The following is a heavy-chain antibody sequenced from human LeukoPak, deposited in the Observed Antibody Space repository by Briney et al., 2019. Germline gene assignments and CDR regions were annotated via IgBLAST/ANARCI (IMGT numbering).Heavy chain of an antibody. CDR1: GFTFSSFE. CDR2: ISSTGNTI. J-gene: IGHJ4*02. D-gene: IGHD3-10*01. Sequence: QPGGSLRLSCATSGFTFSSFEMNWVRQAPGKGLEWVSYISSTGNTIYYADSVKGRFTISRDNAKSSLYLRMNSLRAEDTAVYYCARDSSGNFIPDYFDYWGQGTLVTVPS. CDR3: ARDSSGNFIPDYFDY. V-gene: IGHV3-48*03.